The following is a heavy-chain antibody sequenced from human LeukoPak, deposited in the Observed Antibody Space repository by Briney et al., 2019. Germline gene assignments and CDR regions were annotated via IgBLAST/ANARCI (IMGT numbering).Heavy chain of an antibody. Sequence: SETLSLTCTVSGGSISSYYWSWIRQPAGKGLEWIGRIYTSGSTNYNPSLKSRVTMSVDTSKNQFSLKLSHVTAADTAVYYCARDRGYGSNSEYDYWGQGTLVTVSS. V-gene: IGHV4-4*07. CDR1: GGSISSYY. D-gene: IGHD4-23*01. J-gene: IGHJ4*02. CDR3: ARDRGYGSNSEYDY. CDR2: IYTSGST.